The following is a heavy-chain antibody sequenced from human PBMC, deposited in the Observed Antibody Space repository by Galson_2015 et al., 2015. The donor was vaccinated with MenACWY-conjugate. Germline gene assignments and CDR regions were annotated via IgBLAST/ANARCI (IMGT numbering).Heavy chain of an antibody. V-gene: IGHV3-48*02. J-gene: IGHJ4*02. CDR3: AGETIVVPSDY. CDR1: GFMFSSYD. D-gene: IGHD3-10*01. CDR2: ISNSGRTI. Sequence: SLRLSCAASGFMFSSYDMNWVRQAPRKGPEWVAYISNSGRTIHYADSVKGRFTISRDNADNSLYLQMNSLRDEDTAVYYCAGETIVVPSDYWGQGTLVTVSS.